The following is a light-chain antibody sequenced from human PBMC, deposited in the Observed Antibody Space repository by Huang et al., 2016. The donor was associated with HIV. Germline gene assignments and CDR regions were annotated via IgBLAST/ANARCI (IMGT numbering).Light chain of an antibody. Sequence: DIQMTQSPSSLSASVGDRVTITCRASQSISNYFNWYQQKPGEAAKLLIYGASTLQSGVSSRFIGSGSGTDFTLTINSLQPEDSATYYCQQSYSTPITFGPGTTVEI. V-gene: IGKV1-39*01. CDR1: QSISNY. CDR3: QQSYSTPIT. J-gene: IGKJ3*01. CDR2: GAS.